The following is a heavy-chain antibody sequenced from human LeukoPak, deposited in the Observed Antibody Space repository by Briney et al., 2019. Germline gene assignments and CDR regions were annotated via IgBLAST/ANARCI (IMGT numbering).Heavy chain of an antibody. CDR1: GFTFSSYG. J-gene: IGHJ4*02. CDR3: AKGGHYDSSGYYIQID. Sequence: GASLRLSCAASGFTFSSYGMHWVRQAPGKGLEWVAVISYDGSNKYYADSVKGRFTISRDNSKNTLYLQMNSLRAEDTAVYYCAKGGHYDSSGYYIQIDWGQGTLVTVSS. D-gene: IGHD3-22*01. V-gene: IGHV3-30*18. CDR2: ISYDGSNK.